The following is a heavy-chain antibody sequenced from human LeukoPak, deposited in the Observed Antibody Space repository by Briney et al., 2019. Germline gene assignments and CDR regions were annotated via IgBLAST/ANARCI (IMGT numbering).Heavy chain of an antibody. J-gene: IGHJ4*02. V-gene: IGHV4-59*12. CDR3: ASAGQWLAGYYFDY. Sequence: SETLSLTCTVSGGSISSYYWSWIRQPPGKGLEWIGYIYYSGSTNYNPSLKSRVTISVDTSKNQFSLKLSSVTAADTAVYYCASAGQWLAGYYFDYWGQGTLVTVSS. CDR2: IYYSGST. CDR1: GGSISSYY. D-gene: IGHD6-19*01.